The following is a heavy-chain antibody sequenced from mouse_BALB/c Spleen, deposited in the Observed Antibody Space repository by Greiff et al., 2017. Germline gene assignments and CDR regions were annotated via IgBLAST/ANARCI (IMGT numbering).Heavy chain of an antibody. CDR1: GYSITSDYA. Sequence: EVKLQESGPGLVKPSQSLSLTCTVTGYSITSDYAWNWIRQFPGNKLEWMGYISYSGSTSYNPSLKSRISITRDTSKNQFFLQLNSVTTEDTATYYCAPYYYGRGYFDVWGAGTTVTVSS. V-gene: IGHV3-2*02. CDR3: APYYYGRGYFDV. D-gene: IGHD1-1*01. CDR2: ISYSGST. J-gene: IGHJ1*01.